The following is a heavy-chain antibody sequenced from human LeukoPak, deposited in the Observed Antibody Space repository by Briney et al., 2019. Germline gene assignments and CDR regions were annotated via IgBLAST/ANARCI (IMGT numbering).Heavy chain of an antibody. D-gene: IGHD2/OR15-2a*01. J-gene: IGHJ4*02. CDR1: GFTFSSFA. Sequence: SGGSLRLSCSASGFTFSSFAMHWVRQAPGKGLEYVAAISRNGGSTYYADSVKGRFTISRDNSKNTLYLRMSSLRAEDTAVYLCVKDLRSDFMGVLSRYLSYWGQGTLVTVSS. CDR2: ISRNGGST. CDR3: VKDLRSDFMGVLSRYLSY. V-gene: IGHV3-64D*09.